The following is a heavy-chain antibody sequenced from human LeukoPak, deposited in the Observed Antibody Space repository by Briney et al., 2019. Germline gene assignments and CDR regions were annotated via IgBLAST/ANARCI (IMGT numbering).Heavy chain of an antibody. J-gene: IGHJ3*02. CDR3: ARDSSPGIGDAFDI. CDR2: ISSSSSYI. V-gene: IGHV3-21*01. Sequence: PGGSLRFSCAASGFTFSSYSMNWVRQAPGKGLEWVSSISSSSSYIYHADSVKGRFTISRDNAKNSLYLQMNSLRAEDTAVYYCARDSSPGIGDAFDIWGQGTMVTVSS. D-gene: IGHD6-13*01. CDR1: GFTFSSYS.